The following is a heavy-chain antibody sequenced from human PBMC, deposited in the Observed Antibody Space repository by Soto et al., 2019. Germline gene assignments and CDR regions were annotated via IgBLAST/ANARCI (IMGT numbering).Heavy chain of an antibody. Sequence: QVQLVQSGAEVKKPGSSVKVSCKASGGTFSSYAISWVRQAPGQGLEWMGGIIPIFGTANYAQKFQGRVTITADEYTSTAYMELSSLRSEDTAVYYCARSPGGIVVVVAATHAFDIWGQGTMVTVSS. J-gene: IGHJ3*02. CDR1: GGTFSSYA. D-gene: IGHD2-15*01. V-gene: IGHV1-69*01. CDR2: IIPIFGTA. CDR3: ARSPGGIVVVVAATHAFDI.